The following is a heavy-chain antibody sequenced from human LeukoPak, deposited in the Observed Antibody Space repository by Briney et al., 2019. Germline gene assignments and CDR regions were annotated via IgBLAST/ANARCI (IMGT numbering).Heavy chain of an antibody. CDR2: IYYSGST. V-gene: IGHV4-59*08. D-gene: IGHD5-24*01. CDR3: ARLYLPATRFDY. J-gene: IGHJ4*02. CDR1: GGSISSYY. Sequence: SETLSLTCTVSGGSISSYYWSWIRQPPGKGLEWIGYIYYSGSTNYNPSLKSRVTISVDTSKNQFSLKLTSVTAADTAGYYCARLYLPATRFDYWGQGTLVTVSS.